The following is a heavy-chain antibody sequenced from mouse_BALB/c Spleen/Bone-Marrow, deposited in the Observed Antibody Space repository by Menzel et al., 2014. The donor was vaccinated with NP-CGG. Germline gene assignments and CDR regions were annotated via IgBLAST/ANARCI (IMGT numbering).Heavy chain of an antibody. CDR1: GFAFSSYD. Sequence: EVMLVESGGGLVKPGGSLKLSCAASGFAFSSYDMSWVRQTPEKRLEWVAYISSGGGSTYCPDTVKGRFTISRDNAKNTLYLQMSSLKSEDTAMYYCARQGYGYVDFDVWGAGTTVTVSS. D-gene: IGHD1-2*01. CDR3: ARQGYGYVDFDV. J-gene: IGHJ1*01. CDR2: ISSGGGST. V-gene: IGHV5-12-1*01.